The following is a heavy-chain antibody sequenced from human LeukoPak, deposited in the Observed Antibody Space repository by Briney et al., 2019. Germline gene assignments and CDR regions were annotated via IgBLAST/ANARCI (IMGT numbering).Heavy chain of an antibody. CDR2: ISSSSSYI. CDR1: GFTFTNYA. D-gene: IGHD3-3*02. CDR3: ARDLGRSSRIFGY. V-gene: IGHV3-21*01. J-gene: IGHJ4*02. Sequence: GGSLRLSCAASGFTFTNYAMNWVRQAPGKGLEWVSSISSSSSYIYYADSVKGRFTISRDNAKNSLYLQMNSLRAEDTAVYYCARDLGRSSRIFGYWGQGTLVTVSS.